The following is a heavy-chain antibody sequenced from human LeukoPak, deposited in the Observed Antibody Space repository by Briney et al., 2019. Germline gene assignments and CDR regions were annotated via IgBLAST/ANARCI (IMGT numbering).Heavy chain of an antibody. J-gene: IGHJ4*02. V-gene: IGHV4-34*01. CDR1: GGSFSGYY. Sequence: PSETLSLTCAVYGGSFSGYYWSWIRQPPGKGLEWIGEINHSGSTNYNPSLKSRVTISVDTSKNQFSLKLSSVTAADTAVYYCARDLGGFDYWGQGTLVTVSS. CDR3: ARDLGGFDY. CDR2: INHSGST.